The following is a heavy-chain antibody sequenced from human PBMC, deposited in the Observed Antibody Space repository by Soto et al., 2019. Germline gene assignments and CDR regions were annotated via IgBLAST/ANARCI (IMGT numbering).Heavy chain of an antibody. V-gene: IGHV4-61*08. CDR1: GGSVSNDAYY. D-gene: IGHD1-26*01. CDR2: IYHSGST. J-gene: IGHJ4*02. Sequence: QVQLQESGPGLVKPSETLSLTCIVSGGSVSNDAYYWSWIRQPPGKGLEWIGYIYHSGSTYYNPSLNSRVTISADTSANQFSLKVSSVTAADTAVYYCARLGIGWEFPFDYWGQGTLVNVSS. CDR3: ARLGIGWEFPFDY.